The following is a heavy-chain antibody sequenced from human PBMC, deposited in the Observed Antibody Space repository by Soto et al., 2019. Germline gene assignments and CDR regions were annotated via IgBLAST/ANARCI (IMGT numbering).Heavy chain of an antibody. D-gene: IGHD3-22*01. CDR1: GFTFDNCG. V-gene: IGHV3-9*01. J-gene: IGHJ4*02. Sequence: LRLSCAASGFTFDNCGMHWVRQAPGKGLEWVSGISWDSGTIGYADSVKGRFTISRDDAKNSLYLQMNSLRAEDTAVYYCAIYYYDSSTYDYWGQGTLVTVSS. CDR2: ISWDSGTI. CDR3: AIYYYDSSTYDY.